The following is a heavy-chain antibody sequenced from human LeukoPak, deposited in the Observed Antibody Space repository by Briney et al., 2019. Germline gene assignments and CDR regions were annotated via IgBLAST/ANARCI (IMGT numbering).Heavy chain of an antibody. J-gene: IGHJ4*02. CDR2: ISGSGDTT. CDR3: ARSGAVVRFLEWSQAHDY. CDR1: GFTFSSYA. D-gene: IGHD3-3*01. V-gene: IGHV3-23*01. Sequence: GGSLRLSCAASGFTFSSYAMTWVRQTPGKGLEWVSVISGSGDTTYYADSVKGRFTISRDNSKNTLSLQMNSLRADDTALYYCARSGAVVRFLEWSQAHDYWGQGTLVTVSS.